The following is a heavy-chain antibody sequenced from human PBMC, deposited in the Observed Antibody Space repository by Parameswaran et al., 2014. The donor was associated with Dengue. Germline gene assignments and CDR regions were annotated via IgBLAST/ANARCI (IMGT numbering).Heavy chain of an antibody. Sequence: WVRQAPGQGLEWMGWINTNTGNPTYAQGFTGRFVFSLDTSVSTAYLQISSLKAEDTAVYYCARGGLDWNYGHYYYYGMDVWGQGTTVTVSS. CDR3: ARGGLDWNYGHYYYYGMDV. D-gene: IGHD1-7*01. CDR2: INTNTGNP. J-gene: IGHJ6*02. V-gene: IGHV7-4-1*02.